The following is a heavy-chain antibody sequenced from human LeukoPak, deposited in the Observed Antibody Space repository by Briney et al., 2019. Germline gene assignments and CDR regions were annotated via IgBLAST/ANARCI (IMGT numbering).Heavy chain of an antibody. CDR3: ARQSGGYYYAMDV. D-gene: IGHD2-15*01. CDR2: ISNSGSTI. CDR1: ELNFRTFE. J-gene: IGHJ6*02. Sequence: PGGSLRLSCTASELNFRTFEMNWVRQAPGKGLEWVSCISNSGSTIYSADSVKGRFTISRVNAKNSLYLQMNSLRSEDTAIYYCARQSGGYYYAMDVWGPGATVTVSS. V-gene: IGHV3-48*03.